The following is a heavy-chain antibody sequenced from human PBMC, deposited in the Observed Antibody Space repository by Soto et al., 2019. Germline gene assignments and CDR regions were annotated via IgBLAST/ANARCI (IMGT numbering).Heavy chain of an antibody. J-gene: IGHJ3*02. V-gene: IGHV1-8*01. CDR3: ARGRVAGLGDAFDI. Sequence: ASVKVSCKASGYTFTSYDINWVRQATGQGLEWMGWVNPSSGNTGYAQKFQGRVTMTRNTSISTAYMELSSLRSEDTAVYYCARGRVAGLGDAFDIWGQGTMVTVSS. D-gene: IGHD6-19*01. CDR2: VNPSSGNT. CDR1: GYTFTSYD.